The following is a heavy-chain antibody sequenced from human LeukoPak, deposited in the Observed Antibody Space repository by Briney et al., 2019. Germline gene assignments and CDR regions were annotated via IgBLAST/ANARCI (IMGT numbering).Heavy chain of an antibody. CDR3: TRDIGDFVSDF. CDR1: GGSIISSTFY. V-gene: IGHV4-39*02. D-gene: IGHD2-21*02. CDR2: IYYSGST. J-gene: IGHJ4*02. Sequence: SETLSLTCTVSGGSIISSTFYWGWVRQPPGKGLEWIGSIYYSGSTYYGPSLKSRVTISVDTSKNQFSLKVNSVTAADTAVYYCTRDIGDFVSDFWGQGTLVTVSS.